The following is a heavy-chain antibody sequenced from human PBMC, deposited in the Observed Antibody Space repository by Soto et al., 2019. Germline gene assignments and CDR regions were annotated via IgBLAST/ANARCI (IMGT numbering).Heavy chain of an antibody. CDR1: GGSFSSDA. J-gene: IGHJ6*02. D-gene: IGHD5-12*01. Sequence: QVQLVQSGAEVKKPGSSVKVSCKASGGSFSSDAMNWLRQAPGQGLEWMGGIIPMLGPATYVQKFQGRVTIIADESTTTVYMELRSLTSEDTAVYYCAKGQPQRYYSGYDPELRLLFAMDVWGQGTTVTVSS. V-gene: IGHV1-69*01. CDR2: IIPMLGPA. CDR3: AKGQPQRYYSGYDPELRLLFAMDV.